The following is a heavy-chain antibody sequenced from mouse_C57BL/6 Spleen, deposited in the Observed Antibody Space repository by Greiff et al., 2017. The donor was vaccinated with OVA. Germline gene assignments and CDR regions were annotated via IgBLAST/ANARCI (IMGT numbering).Heavy chain of an antibody. V-gene: IGHV1-69*01. D-gene: IGHD4-1*01. CDR1: GYTFTSYW. CDR2: IDPSDSYT. J-gene: IGHJ1*03. Sequence: QVQLQQPGAELVMPGASVKLSCKASGYTFTSYWMHWVKQRPGQGLEWIGEIDPSDSYTNYNQKFKGKSTLTVDKSSSTAYMQLSSLTSEDSAVYYCARYWDGGYFDVWGTGTTGTVSS. CDR3: ARYWDGGYFDV.